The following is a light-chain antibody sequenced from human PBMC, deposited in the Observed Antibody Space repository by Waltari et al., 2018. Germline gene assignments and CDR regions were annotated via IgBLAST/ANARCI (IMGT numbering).Light chain of an antibody. CDR3: HACDSSTAVV. CDR2: QDN. V-gene: IGLV3-1*01. J-gene: IGLJ2*01. CDR1: KLGSKY. Sequence: SYELTQPPSVSVSPGQTASITCSGDKLGSKYACWYQQKPGQSPVLVIHQDNKRPSGLPERFSASKAGNTATLTSSGTQAMDEADYYCHACDSSTAVVFGGGTKLTVL.